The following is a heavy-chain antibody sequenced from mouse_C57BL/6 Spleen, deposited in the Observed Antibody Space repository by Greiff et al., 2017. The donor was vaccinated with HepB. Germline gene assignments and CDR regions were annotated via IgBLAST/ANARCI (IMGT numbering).Heavy chain of an antibody. Sequence: EVKLVESGGGLVKPGGSLKLSCAASGFTFSSYAMSWVRQTPEKRPEWVATISDGGSYTYYPDNVKGRFTISRDNAKNNLYLQMSHLKSEDTAMYYCARDDYAMDYWGQGTSVTVSS. CDR1: GFTFSSYA. J-gene: IGHJ4*01. CDR3: ARDDYAMDY. V-gene: IGHV5-4*01. CDR2: ISDGGSYT.